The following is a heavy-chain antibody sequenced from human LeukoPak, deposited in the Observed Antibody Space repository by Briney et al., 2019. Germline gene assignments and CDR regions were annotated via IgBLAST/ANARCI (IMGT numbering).Heavy chain of an antibody. CDR2: INPNSGGT. J-gene: IGHJ4*02. D-gene: IGHD2-15*01. V-gene: IGHV1-2*06. Sequence: ASVKVSCKASGYTFTGYYMHWVRQAPGLGLEWMGRINPNSGGTNYAQKFQGRVTMTRDTSISTAYMELSRLRSDDTAVYYCARKGRYCSGGSCYSNFDYWGQGTLVTVSS. CDR3: ARKGRYCSGGSCYSNFDY. CDR1: GYTFTGYY.